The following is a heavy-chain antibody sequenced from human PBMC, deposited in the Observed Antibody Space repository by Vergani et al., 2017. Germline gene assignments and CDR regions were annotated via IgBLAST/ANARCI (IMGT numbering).Heavy chain of an antibody. CDR2: IHPADSDT. CDR3: ARLYGRDSSGSKYFEY. D-gene: IGHD3-22*01. CDR1: GYSFTNYW. Sequence: EVQLVQSGAEVKKPGESLKISCQISGYSFTNYWIGWVRQMPGKGLEWMGIIHPADSDTRYSPSFQGQVTISVDKSISTAYLQRSSLTASDSAMYYCARLYGRDSSGSKYFEYWGQGTLVTVSS. V-gene: IGHV5-51*01. J-gene: IGHJ4*01.